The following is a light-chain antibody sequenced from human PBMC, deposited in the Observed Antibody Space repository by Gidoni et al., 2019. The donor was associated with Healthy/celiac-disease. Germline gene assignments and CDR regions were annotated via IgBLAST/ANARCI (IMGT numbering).Light chain of an antibody. CDR1: QSVLSGSNNKNY. CDR3: QQYYSTPLT. V-gene: IGKV4-1*01. Sequence: DIVMTQSPDSLAVSLGERATINCKASQSVLSGSNNKNYLAWYQQKPGQPPKLLIYWTSTRDSGVPARFSGSWSATDFTLTISSLQAEYVAVYYCQQYYSTPLTFGGGTKVEIK. CDR2: WTS. J-gene: IGKJ4*01.